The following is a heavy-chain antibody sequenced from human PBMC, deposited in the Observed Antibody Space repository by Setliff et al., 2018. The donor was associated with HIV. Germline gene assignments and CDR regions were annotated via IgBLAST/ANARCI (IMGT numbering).Heavy chain of an antibody. CDR2: IYYSGST. D-gene: IGHD2-8*01. J-gene: IGHJ4*02. V-gene: IGHV4-31*03. CDR1: GDSISSSTYC. CDR3: ATGLIMAPDY. Sequence: SETLSLTCTVSGDSISSSTYCWGWIRQPPGKGLEWIGYIYYSGSTFYNPSLKSRVSISVDTAKNQFSLKLSSVTAADTAVYYCATGLIMAPDYWGQGSLVTVSS.